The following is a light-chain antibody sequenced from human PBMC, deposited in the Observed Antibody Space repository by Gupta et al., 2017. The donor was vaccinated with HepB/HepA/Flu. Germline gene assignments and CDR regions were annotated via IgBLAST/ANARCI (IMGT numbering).Light chain of an antibody. CDR3: AAWDDSLNGYV. CDR1: SSNIGSNT. J-gene: IGLJ1*01. CDR2: SVS. V-gene: IGLV1-44*01. Sequence: QSVLTQPPSASGTPGQGVTISCSGRSSNIGSNTVHWYQQLPGTAPKLLMYSVSQRPSGVPDRFSGSKSATSASLAISGLQAEDEAEYYCAAWDDSLNGYVFGTGTKVTVL.